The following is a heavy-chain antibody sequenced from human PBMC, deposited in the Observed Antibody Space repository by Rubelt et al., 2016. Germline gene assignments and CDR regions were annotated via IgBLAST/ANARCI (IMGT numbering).Heavy chain of an antibody. CDR1: GASISSYNW. CDR3: ARGRRYRMGSSGWYP. J-gene: IGHJ5*02. V-gene: IGHV4-4*02. D-gene: IGHD6-19*01. Sequence: QVQLQQSGPGLVKPSGTLSLTCAVSGASISSYNWWSWVRQSPGQGLEWIGEIYPSGSTNYNPSFKSRVTISMDKSKNQFSLKLSSVTAADIAVYYCARGRRYRMGSSGWYPWGQGTLVTVSS. CDR2: IYPSGST.